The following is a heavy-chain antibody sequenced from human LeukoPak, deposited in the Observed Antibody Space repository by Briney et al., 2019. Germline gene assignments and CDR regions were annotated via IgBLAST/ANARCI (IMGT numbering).Heavy chain of an antibody. J-gene: IGHJ5*02. CDR1: GGSINNYY. CDR2: IYYSGST. D-gene: IGHD2-2*01. V-gene: IGHV4-59*01. CDR3: ARHPADCSSTSCYYNWFDP. Sequence: PSETLSLTCTVSGGSINNYYWTWIRQPPGKGLEWIGYIYYSGSTNYNPSLKSRVTISVDTSKNQFSLKLSSVTAADTAVYYCARHPADCSSTSCYYNWFDPWGQGTLVTVSS.